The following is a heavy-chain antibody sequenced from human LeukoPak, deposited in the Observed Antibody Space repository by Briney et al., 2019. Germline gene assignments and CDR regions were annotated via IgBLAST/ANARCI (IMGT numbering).Heavy chain of an antibody. V-gene: IGHV3-21*01. Sequence: PGGSLRLSCAASGFTFSSYSMNWVRQAPGKGLEWVSSISSSSSYIYYADSVKGRFTISRDNAKNSLYLQMNSLRGEDTAVYYCARIGYSSSAFDMWGQGTMVTVSS. CDR3: ARIGYSSSAFDM. D-gene: IGHD6-13*01. CDR2: ISSSSSYI. CDR1: GFTFSSYS. J-gene: IGHJ3*02.